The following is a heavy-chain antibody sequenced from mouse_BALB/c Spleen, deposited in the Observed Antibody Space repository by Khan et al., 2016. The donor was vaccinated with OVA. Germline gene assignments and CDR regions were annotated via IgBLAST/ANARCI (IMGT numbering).Heavy chain of an antibody. V-gene: IGHV5-17*02. J-gene: IGHJ2*01. CDR3: ATSDYYGYYFDY. Sequence: EVELVESGGDLVQPGGSRKLSCAASGFTFSSYGMHWVRQAPEKGLEWVAYISGDSNTIYYADTVKGRFTISRDNPRNTLFLQMTSLMSEDTAMYDCATSDYYGYYFDYWGPGTTLTVSS. CDR2: ISGDSNTI. CDR1: GFTFSSYG. D-gene: IGHD1-1*01.